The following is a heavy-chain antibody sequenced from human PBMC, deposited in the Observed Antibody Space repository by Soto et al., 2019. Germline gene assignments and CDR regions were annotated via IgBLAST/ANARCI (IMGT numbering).Heavy chain of an antibody. D-gene: IGHD6-13*01. J-gene: IGHJ4*02. Sequence: EVQLVESGGGLVQPGRSLRLSCAGSGFTFDDYAMHWVREAPGKGLEWVSGISWNSGSIGYADSVKGRFTISRDNAKNSLYLQMNSLRAEDTALYYCAKASRGYRSSWTDYWCQGTPVTVSS. CDR1: GFTFDDYA. V-gene: IGHV3-9*01. CDR3: AKASRGYRSSWTDY. CDR2: ISWNSGSI.